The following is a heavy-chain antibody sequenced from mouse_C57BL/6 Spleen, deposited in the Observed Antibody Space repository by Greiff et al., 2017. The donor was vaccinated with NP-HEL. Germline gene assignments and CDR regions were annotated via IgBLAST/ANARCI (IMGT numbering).Heavy chain of an antibody. V-gene: IGHV3-6*01. Sequence: VQLKESGPGLVKPSQSLSLTCSVTGYSITSGYYWNWIRQFPGNKLEWMGYISYDGSNNYNPSLKNRISITRDTSKNQFFLKLNSVTTEDTATYYCATGPYYFDYWGQGTTLTVSS. CDR1: GYSITSGYY. CDR2: ISYDGSN. J-gene: IGHJ2*01. D-gene: IGHD3-1*01. CDR3: ATGPYYFDY.